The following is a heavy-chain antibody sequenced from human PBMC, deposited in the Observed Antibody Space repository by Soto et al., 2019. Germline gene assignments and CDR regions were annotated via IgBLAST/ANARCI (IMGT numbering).Heavy chain of an antibody. V-gene: IGHV4-31*03. D-gene: IGHD5-12*01. CDR2: IYHSGTT. CDR1: GGSISSGGYY. Sequence: PSETLSLTCTVSGGSISSGGYYWSWIRQHPGKGLEWIGYIYHSGTTYHNPSLKSRVTISVDTSKNQFSLKLTSVTAADTAVYYCAREWLQPYYYYGMDVWGQGTTVTVSS. CDR3: AREWLQPYYYYGMDV. J-gene: IGHJ6*02.